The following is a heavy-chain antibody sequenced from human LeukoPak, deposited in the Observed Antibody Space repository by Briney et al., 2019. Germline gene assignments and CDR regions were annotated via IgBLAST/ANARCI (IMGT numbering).Heavy chain of an antibody. CDR2: ISASSSTI. CDR3: ARGPYYSGSGTITPFDY. D-gene: IGHD3-10*01. CDR1: GFIFSSYN. J-gene: IGHJ4*02. Sequence: GGSLRLSCAPSGFIFSSYNMNWVRQAPGKGLEWVSYISASSSTIYYADSVKGRFTISRGNAKNSLYLKMTSLRAEDRAVFYCARGPYYSGSGTITPFDYWGQGTLVTVSS. V-gene: IGHV3-48*01.